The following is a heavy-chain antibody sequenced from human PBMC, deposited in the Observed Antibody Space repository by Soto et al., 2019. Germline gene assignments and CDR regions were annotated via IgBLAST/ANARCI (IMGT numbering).Heavy chain of an antibody. V-gene: IGHV4-59*08. Sequence: QVQLQESGPGLVKPSETLSLTCTVSGGSISSYYWIWIRQPSGKGLEWIGYNYYSGSTNYHPSLMSRATIAVDTSKTQFSLKLSSVTAADTAVYYCARHHDSWGQGTLVTVSS. CDR2: NYYSGST. CDR1: GGSISSYY. CDR3: ARHHDS. J-gene: IGHJ4*02.